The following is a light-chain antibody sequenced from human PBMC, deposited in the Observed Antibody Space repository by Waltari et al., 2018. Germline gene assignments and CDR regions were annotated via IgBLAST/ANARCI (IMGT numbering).Light chain of an antibody. CDR2: KAF. Sequence: DIHMTQSPSTLSASVGDRVTIPCPASQGINSCLAWYQQKPGKAPKLLIYKAFSLESGVTSRFRGSGSETEFTLTINSLQPDDFATYYGQQYDSYWTSGQGTKVEIK. CDR3: QQYDSYWT. V-gene: IGKV1-5*03. J-gene: IGKJ1*01. CDR1: QGINSC.